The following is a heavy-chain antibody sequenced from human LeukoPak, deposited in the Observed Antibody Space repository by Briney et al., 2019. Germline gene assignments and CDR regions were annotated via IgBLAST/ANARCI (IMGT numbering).Heavy chain of an antibody. J-gene: IGHJ4*02. Sequence: SVKVSCKASGGTFSSYTISWVGQAPGQGVEWMGRIIPILGIENYAKKCQGRVTITADKKTRKNYMELSSLRSEDTAVYYCARAPKAYGRVYYFDYWGQGTLVTVSS. CDR2: IIPILGIE. D-gene: IGHD4-17*01. V-gene: IGHV1-69*02. CDR1: GGTFSSYT. CDR3: ARAPKAYGRVYYFDY.